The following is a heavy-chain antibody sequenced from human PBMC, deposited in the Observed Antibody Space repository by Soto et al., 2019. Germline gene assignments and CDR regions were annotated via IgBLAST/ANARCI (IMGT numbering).Heavy chain of an antibody. J-gene: IGHJ3*02. Sequence: ASMKVSCKASGYIFTDYYMHWVRQAPGQELGWMGRVNPNSGGTNYAQKFQGRVTMTRDTSISTAYTELSSLRSEDTAVYYCARDQYYDFWSGYYYETHDAFDIWGQGTMVSVPS. V-gene: IGHV1-2*06. CDR2: VNPNSGGT. D-gene: IGHD3-3*01. CDR3: ARDQYYDFWSGYYYETHDAFDI. CDR1: GYIFTDYY.